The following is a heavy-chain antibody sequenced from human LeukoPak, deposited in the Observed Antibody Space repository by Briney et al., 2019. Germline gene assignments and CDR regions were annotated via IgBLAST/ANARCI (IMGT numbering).Heavy chain of an antibody. Sequence: GRSLRLSCAASGFTFSSYGMHWVRQAPGKGLEWVANIKTDGSETYYVDSVKGRFAISRDNAKNSLFLQMNSLRAKDTALYYCARHGVYCFDCWGQGTLVTVSS. CDR1: GFTFSSYG. V-gene: IGHV3-7*01. CDR2: IKTDGSET. CDR3: ARHGVYCFDC. D-gene: IGHD3-10*01. J-gene: IGHJ4*02.